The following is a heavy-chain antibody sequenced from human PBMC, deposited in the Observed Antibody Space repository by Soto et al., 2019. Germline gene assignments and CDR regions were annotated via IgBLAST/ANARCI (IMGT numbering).Heavy chain of an antibody. Sequence: QVQLVESGGGVVQPGRSLRLSCAASGFTFSSYAMHWVRQAPGKGLEWVAVISYDGSNKYYADSVKGRFTISRDNSTNTPYMQMNSLIAEATAVYYCERSGYDSGYYYGRDVWGQGSTVTVSS. CDR3: ERSGYDSGYYYGRDV. CDR1: GFTFSSYA. J-gene: IGHJ6*02. D-gene: IGHD5-12*01. V-gene: IGHV3-30-3*01. CDR2: ISYDGSNK.